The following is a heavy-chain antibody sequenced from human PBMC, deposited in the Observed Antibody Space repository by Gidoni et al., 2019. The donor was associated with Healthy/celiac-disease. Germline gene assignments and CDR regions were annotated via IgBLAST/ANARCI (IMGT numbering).Heavy chain of an antibody. V-gene: IGHV4-34*01. CDR2: INHSGST. Sequence: QVQLQQWGAGLLTPSETLSLTCSVYGGSFIGYYCSWIRQPPWKGLEWIGEINHSGSTNYNPSRKNRVTIAVDTSKNQCSLKLSSVTAAETAVYYCARLDRVRFSASLSKFDYWGQGTLVTVSS. D-gene: IGHD3-16*01. J-gene: IGHJ4*02. CDR3: ARLDRVRFSASLSKFDY. CDR1: GGSFIGYY.